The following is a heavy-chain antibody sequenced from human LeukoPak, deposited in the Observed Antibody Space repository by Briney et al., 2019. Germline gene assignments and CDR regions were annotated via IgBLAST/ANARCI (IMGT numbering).Heavy chain of an antibody. V-gene: IGHV1-69*10. J-gene: IGHJ4*02. Sequence: SVTVSFTASGGTFSIYVISWVRQAHGQGLEWMGGIIPILGIANYAQKFQGRVTITAHKSTSTAYMELSSLRSEDTAVYYCASPPADYYDSRDYFDYWGQGTLVTVSS. CDR2: IIPILGIA. CDR3: ASPPADYYDSRDYFDY. D-gene: IGHD3-22*01. CDR1: GGTFSIYV.